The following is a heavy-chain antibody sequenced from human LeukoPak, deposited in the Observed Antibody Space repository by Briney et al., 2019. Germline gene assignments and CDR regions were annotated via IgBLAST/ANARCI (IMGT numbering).Heavy chain of an antibody. Sequence: PSETLSLTCTVSGGSISSYYWSWIRQPPGKGLEWIGYIYYSGSTNYYPSLKSRVTISVDTSKNQFSLKLSSVTAADTAMYYCARVTGYVIEDYFDYWGQGTLVTVSS. J-gene: IGHJ4*02. CDR1: GGSISSYY. D-gene: IGHD3-22*01. CDR3: ARVTGYVIEDYFDY. CDR2: IYYSGST. V-gene: IGHV4-59*01.